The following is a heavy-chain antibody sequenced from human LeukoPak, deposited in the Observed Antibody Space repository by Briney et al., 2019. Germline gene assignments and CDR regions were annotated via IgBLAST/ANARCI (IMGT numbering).Heavy chain of an antibody. J-gene: IGHJ4*02. V-gene: IGHV1-2*02. D-gene: IGHD3-10*01. CDR3: ARVPPPIGVIDY. CDR1: GYTFTGYY. CDR2: INPNSGGT. Sequence: ASVKVSCKASGYTFTGYYMHWVRQAPGQGLEWMGWINPNSGGTNYAQKFQGRVTMTRDTSISTAYMELSRLRSDDTAVYYCARVPPPIGVIDYWGQGTLVTVSS.